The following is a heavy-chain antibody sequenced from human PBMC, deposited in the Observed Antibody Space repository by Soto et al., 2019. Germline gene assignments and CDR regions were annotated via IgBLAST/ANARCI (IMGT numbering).Heavy chain of an antibody. Sequence: EVQLVESGGGLVQPGGSLRLSCAVSGFTFSSSEMYWVRQAPGKGLEWISYIHPSGQPIFYVDSVNGRFTISRENANNSLFLQRNSLRAEATSVYYCARRASRWGQGPMVTVSS. CDR2: IHPSGQPI. CDR1: GFTFSSSE. CDR3: ARRASR. J-gene: IGHJ3*01. V-gene: IGHV3-48*03.